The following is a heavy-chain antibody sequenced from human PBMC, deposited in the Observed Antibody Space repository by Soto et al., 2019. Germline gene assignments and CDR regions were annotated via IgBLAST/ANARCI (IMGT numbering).Heavy chain of an antibody. J-gene: IGHJ4*02. V-gene: IGHV3-23*01. CDR2: ISGSGGST. CDR3: ARDDAY. Sequence: EVQLLESGGGLVQPGGSLRLSCAASGFTFSSYAMSWVRQAPGKGLEWVSAISGSGGSTYYTQKFQGRVTMTRDTSTTTVYMELSSLRSDDTAVYYCARDDAYWGQGTLVTVSS. CDR1: GFTFSSYA.